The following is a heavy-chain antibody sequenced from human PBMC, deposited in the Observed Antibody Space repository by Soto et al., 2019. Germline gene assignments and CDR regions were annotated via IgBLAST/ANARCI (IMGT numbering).Heavy chain of an antibody. V-gene: IGHV5-51*01. J-gene: IGHJ3*02. D-gene: IGHD2-2*01. CDR1: GYSFTSYW. CDR2: IYPGDSDT. Sequence: PGESLKISCKGSGYSFTSYWIGWVRQMPGKGLEWMGIIYPGDSDTRYSPSFQGQVTISADKSISTAYLQWSSLKASDTAMYYCASGLCSSTSCYPNDAFDIWGQGTMVTVSS. CDR3: ASGLCSSTSCYPNDAFDI.